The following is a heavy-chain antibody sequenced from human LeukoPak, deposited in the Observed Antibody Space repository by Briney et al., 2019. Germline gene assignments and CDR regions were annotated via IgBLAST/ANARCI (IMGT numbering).Heavy chain of an antibody. CDR3: AREYCSGGSCYWVFDY. D-gene: IGHD2-15*01. J-gene: IGHJ4*02. CDR2: INHSGST. V-gene: IGHV4-34*01. CDR1: GGSFSGYY. Sequence: KSSETLSLTCAVYGGSFSGYYWSWIRQPPGKGLEWIGEINHSGSTNYNPSLKSRVTISVDTSKNQFSLKLSSVTAADTAVYYCAREYCSGGSCYWVFDYWGQGTLVTVSS.